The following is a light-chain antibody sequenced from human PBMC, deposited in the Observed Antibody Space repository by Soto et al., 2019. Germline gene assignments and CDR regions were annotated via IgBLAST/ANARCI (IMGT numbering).Light chain of an antibody. J-gene: IGLJ3*02. CDR2: GNS. CDR1: SSNIGAGYD. CDR3: QSHDSSLSAWV. V-gene: IGLV1-40*01. Sequence: QSVLTQPPSVSGAPGQRVTISCTGSSSNIGAGYDVHWYQKVPGTAPKLLIYGNSNRPSGVPDRFSGSKSGTSASLAITGLQAEDEADYYCQSHDSSLSAWVFGGGTQLTVL.